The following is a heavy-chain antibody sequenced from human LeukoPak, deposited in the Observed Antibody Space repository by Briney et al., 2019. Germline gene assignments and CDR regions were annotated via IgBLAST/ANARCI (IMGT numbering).Heavy chain of an antibody. V-gene: IGHV3-53*01. CDR2: IYSGGST. Sequence: PGGSLRLSCAASGFTVSSNYMSWVRQAPGKGLEWVSVIYSGGSTYYADSVKGRFNISRDNSKNTLYLQMNSLRAEDTAVYYCAKDGDYDPWGYYYGMDVWGQGTTVTVSS. CDR3: AKDGDYDPWGYYYGMDV. D-gene: IGHD4-17*01. J-gene: IGHJ6*02. CDR1: GFTVSSNY.